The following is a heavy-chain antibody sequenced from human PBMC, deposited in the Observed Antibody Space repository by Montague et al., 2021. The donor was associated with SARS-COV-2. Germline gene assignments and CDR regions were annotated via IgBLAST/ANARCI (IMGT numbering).Heavy chain of an antibody. J-gene: IGHJ4*02. D-gene: IGHD5-12*01. Sequence: SETLSLTCTVSGGSLNDFYWSWIRQPPGKGLEWIGYISYSGFNXXXPSXXXRLTISADMSKSQFSLELRSVTVADTAVYYCARSHDDTGYFLEDFWGQGALVTVSS. CDR1: GGSLNDFY. V-gene: IGHV4-59*08. CDR2: ISYSGFN. CDR3: ARSHDDTGYFLEDF.